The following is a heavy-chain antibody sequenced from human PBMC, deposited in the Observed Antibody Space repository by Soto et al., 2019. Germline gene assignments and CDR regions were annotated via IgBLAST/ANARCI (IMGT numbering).Heavy chain of an antibody. CDR2: ISTYSGYT. CDR1: GYTFFTYD. D-gene: IGHD5-12*01. CDR3: ARHHGPTTSENWFDP. J-gene: IGHJ5*02. Sequence: ASVKVPCKASGYTFFTYDISWVRQAPGQGLEWMGWISTYSGYTKYAQKFQGRVTMTTDTSTTTAYLELRSLRSDDTAVYYCARHHGPTTSENWFDPGGQGTLVTV. V-gene: IGHV1-18*01.